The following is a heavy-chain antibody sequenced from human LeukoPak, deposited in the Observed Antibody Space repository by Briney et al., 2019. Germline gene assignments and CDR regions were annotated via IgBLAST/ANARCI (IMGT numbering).Heavy chain of an antibody. V-gene: IGHV3-66*01. Sequence: GGSLRLSCAASGFTVSSYYMSWVRQAPGKGLEWVSVIYSGGSTNYAASVKSRFTISRDNSKNTLYLQLNSLRAEDTAVYYCARGPHYDSNQKAFDIWGQGTMVTVSS. CDR3: ARGPHYDSNQKAFDI. D-gene: IGHD3-22*01. CDR1: GFTVSSYY. CDR2: IYSGGST. J-gene: IGHJ3*02.